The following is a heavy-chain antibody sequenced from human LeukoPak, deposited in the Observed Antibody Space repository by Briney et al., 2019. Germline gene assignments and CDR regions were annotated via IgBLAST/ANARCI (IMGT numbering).Heavy chain of an antibody. CDR2: VYYDGST. D-gene: IGHD4/OR15-4a*01. Sequence: SQTPSLTCTVSGDSFSSAYYYWTWVRQPPGKGLEWIGYVYYDGSTYYHPSLQSRLAISVDTSKNQFSLNLTSVTAADTAVYYCVRGLTTYSYFFDSWGQGALVTVSS. CDR1: GDSFSSAYYY. CDR3: VRGLTTYSYFFDS. J-gene: IGHJ4*02. V-gene: IGHV4-30-4*08.